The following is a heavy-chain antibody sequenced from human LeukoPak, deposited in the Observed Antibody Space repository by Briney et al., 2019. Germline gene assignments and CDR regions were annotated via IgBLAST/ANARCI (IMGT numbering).Heavy chain of an antibody. J-gene: IGHJ4*02. Sequence: SETLPLTCTVSGGSISSYCWSWIRQPPGKGLEWIAYISDIGSINYNPSLKSRVTISLDTSKNQFSLKLSSVTAADTAVYYCAGHHPRNTVDFWGQGTLVTVSS. CDR3: AGHHPRNTVDF. CDR1: GGSISSYC. CDR2: ISDIGSI. D-gene: IGHD2/OR15-2a*01. V-gene: IGHV4-59*08.